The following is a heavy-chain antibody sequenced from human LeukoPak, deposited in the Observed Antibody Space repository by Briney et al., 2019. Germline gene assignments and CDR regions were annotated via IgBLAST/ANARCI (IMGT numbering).Heavy chain of an antibody. CDR2: ISGSGGGT. D-gene: IGHD2-2*02. CDR1: GFTFTAYA. CDR3: AKEVGGYTTFDY. V-gene: IGHV3-23*01. J-gene: IGHJ4*02. Sequence: GGSLRLSCAASGFTFTAYAMSWVRQAPGKGLEWVSAISGSGGGTYYADSVKGRFTISRDNSKNTVYLQMNSLRGEGTAVYYCAKEVGGYTTFDYWGQGTLVTVSS.